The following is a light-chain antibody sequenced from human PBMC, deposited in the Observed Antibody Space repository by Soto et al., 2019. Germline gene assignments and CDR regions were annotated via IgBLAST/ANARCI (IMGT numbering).Light chain of an antibody. CDR2: DAS. J-gene: IGKJ1*01. CDR3: QQYDNLPWT. V-gene: IGKV1-33*01. CDR1: QDISNY. Sequence: IQMTQSPYSLSASVGDRVTITCQASQDISNYLNWYQQKPGKAPKLLIYDASNLETGVPSRFSGSGSGTDFTFTISSLQPEDIATYYCQQYDNLPWTFGQGTKVDIK.